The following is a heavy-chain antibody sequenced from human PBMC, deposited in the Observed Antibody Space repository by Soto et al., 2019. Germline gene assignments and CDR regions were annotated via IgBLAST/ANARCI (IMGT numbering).Heavy chain of an antibody. Sequence: PSETLSLTCTVSGGSISDSDYYWGWVRQPPGKGLEWLGSVYYTDYKYYNPSLNGRVSVPIDTSKNQFYLKLSSVNAADTAVYYCARHRYSSGWYGLTHEFDSWGQGTQVTVSS. CDR3: ARHRYSSGWYGLTHEFDS. D-gene: IGHD6-19*01. CDR2: VYYTDYK. J-gene: IGHJ4*02. V-gene: IGHV4-39*01. CDR1: GGSISDSDYY.